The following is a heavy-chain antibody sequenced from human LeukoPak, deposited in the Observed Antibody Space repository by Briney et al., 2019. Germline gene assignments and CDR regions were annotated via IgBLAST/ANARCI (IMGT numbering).Heavy chain of an antibody. CDR1: GFTFSSYA. CDR2: ISGSGGST. J-gene: IGHJ5*02. D-gene: IGHD1-26*01. Sequence: PGGSLRLSCAASGFTFSSYAMSWVRQAPGKGLEVVSAISGSGGSTYYADSVKGRFTISRDNSKNTLYLQMNSLRAEDTAVYYCAKHPSGSYYGWFDPWGQGTLVTVSS. V-gene: IGHV3-23*01. CDR3: AKHPSGSYYGWFDP.